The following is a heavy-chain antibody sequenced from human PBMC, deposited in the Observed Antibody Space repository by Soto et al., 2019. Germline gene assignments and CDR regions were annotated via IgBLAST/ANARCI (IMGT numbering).Heavy chain of an antibody. J-gene: IGHJ4*02. V-gene: IGHV4-59*01. D-gene: IGHD4-17*01. CDR3: ARYGDYVDESGTYFDY. Sequence: SETLSLTCTVSGGSISSYYWSWIRQPPGKGLEWIGYIYYSGSTNYNPSLKSRVTISVDTSKNQFSLKLSSVTAADTAVYYCARYGDYVDESGTYFDYWGQGTLVTVSS. CDR1: GGSISSYY. CDR2: IYYSGST.